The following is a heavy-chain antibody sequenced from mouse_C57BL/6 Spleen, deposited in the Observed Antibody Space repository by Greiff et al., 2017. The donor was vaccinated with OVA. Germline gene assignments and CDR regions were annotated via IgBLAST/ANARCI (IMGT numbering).Heavy chain of an antibody. CDR1: GYSITSGYY. CDR2: ISYDGSN. J-gene: IGHJ2*01. D-gene: IGHD1-1*01. V-gene: IGHV3-6*01. CDR3: ARATTVVATSFDY. Sequence: EVKLQESGPGLVKPSQSLSLTCSVTGYSITSGYYWNWIRQFPGNKLEWMGYISYDGSNNYNPSLKNRISITRDTSKNQFFLKLNSVTTEDTATYYCARATTVVATSFDYWGQGTTLTVSS.